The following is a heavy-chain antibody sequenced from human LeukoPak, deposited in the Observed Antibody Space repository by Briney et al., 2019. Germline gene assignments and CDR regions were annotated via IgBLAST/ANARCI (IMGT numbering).Heavy chain of an antibody. CDR3: ARSYDTNFDY. V-gene: IGHV4-59*01. CDR2: IYFSGST. D-gene: IGHD3-3*01. Sequence: SETLSLTCTVSGGSIRSYYWSWIGQPPGKGLEWIGYIYFSGSTSYNPSLKSRVTISVDRSKNQFSLKLSSVAASDTAVYYCARSYDTNFDYWGQGTLVTVSS. J-gene: IGHJ4*02. CDR1: GGSIRSYY.